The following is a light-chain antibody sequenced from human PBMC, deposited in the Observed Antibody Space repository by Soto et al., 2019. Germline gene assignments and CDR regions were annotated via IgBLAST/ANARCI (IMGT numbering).Light chain of an antibody. J-gene: IGKJ1*01. CDR3: QQYGSSPWT. CDR1: QSISSY. Sequence: YLSVVSASVRDRVTITCRASQSISSYLNWYQQKPGKAPKLLIYAASSLQSGVPSRFSGSGSGTYFTLTICRLQPEDFAVYYCQQYGSSPWTFGQGTKVDIK. CDR2: AAS. V-gene: IGKV1-39*02.